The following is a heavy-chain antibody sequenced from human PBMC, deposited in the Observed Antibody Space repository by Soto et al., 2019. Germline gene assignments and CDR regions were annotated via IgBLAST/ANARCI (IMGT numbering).Heavy chain of an antibody. J-gene: IGHJ1*01. CDR1: GGSISIGGYS. Sequence: SEPLSLTCAVSGGSISIGGYSWTWIRQPPGKGLEWIGYVHHTGSTTYNPSLKTRVNISVDRPNNQFFLTLTSATAADSAIYYCARGLWNDVFQYWGRGILVTVSS. D-gene: IGHD1-1*01. V-gene: IGHV4-30-2*01. CDR3: ARGLWNDVFQY. CDR2: VHHTGST.